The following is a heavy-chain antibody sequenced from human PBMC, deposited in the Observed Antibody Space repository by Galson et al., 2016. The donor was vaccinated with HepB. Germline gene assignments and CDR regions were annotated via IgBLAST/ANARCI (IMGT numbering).Heavy chain of an antibody. CDR3: ARDRVYSGTYALIDY. J-gene: IGHJ4*02. CDR1: GGTFSSYA. V-gene: IGHV1-69*13. Sequence: SVKVSCKASGGTFSSYAISWVRQAPGQGLEWMGGIIPMFGTTNYALEFQGRVTTTADESTSTAYMELSSLRSEDTAVYYCARDRVYSGTYALIDYWGQGTLVTVSS. CDR2: IIPMFGTT. D-gene: IGHD1-26*01.